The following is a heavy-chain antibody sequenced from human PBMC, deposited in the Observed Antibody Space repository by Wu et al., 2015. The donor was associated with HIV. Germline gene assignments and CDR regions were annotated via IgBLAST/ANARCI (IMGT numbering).Heavy chain of an antibody. CDR3: ARGHYYDSSSSPMY. Sequence: QVQLVQSGAEVKKPGASVKVSCKASRDTFSGYYMHWVRQAPGQGLEWMGWINPNNSATDYAQKFQGRLTMTKDTSITTAYMELRRLRSDDTAVFFCARGHYYDSSSSPMYWGLGTLVTVSS. CDR2: INPNNSAT. D-gene: IGHD3-22*01. V-gene: IGHV1-2*02. J-gene: IGHJ1*01. CDR1: RDTFSGYY.